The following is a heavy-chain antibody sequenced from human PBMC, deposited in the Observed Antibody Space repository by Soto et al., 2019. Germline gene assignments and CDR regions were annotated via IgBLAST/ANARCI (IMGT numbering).Heavy chain of an antibody. V-gene: IGHV1-69*13. CDR2: IITLFGTS. CDR3: AREVGYGDFSAALLD. D-gene: IGHD2-21*02. Sequence: SVKVSCKASGGTFSSHSINWVRQAPGQGLEWMGGIITLFGTSNYAQNFQGRVTITADQSTSTAYMELNSLTSDDTAVYYCAREVGYGDFSAALLDWGQGTLVTAPQ. CDR1: GGTFSSHS. J-gene: IGHJ4*02.